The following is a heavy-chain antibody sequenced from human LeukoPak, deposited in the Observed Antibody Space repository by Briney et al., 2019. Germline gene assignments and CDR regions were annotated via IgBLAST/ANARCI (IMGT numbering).Heavy chain of an antibody. V-gene: IGHV4-34*01. CDR3: ARGPGYCSSTSCPLYY. CDR2: INHSGST. Sequence: PSETLSLTCAVYGGSFSGYYWSWIRQPPGKGLEWIGEINHSGSTSYNPSLKSRVTISVDTSKNQFSLKLSSVTAADTAVYYCARGPGYCSSTSCPLYYWGQGTLVTVSS. CDR1: GGSFSGYY. D-gene: IGHD2-2*01. J-gene: IGHJ4*02.